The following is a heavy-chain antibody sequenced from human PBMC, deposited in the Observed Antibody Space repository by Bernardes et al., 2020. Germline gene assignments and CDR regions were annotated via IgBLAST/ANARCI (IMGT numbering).Heavy chain of an antibody. CDR3: ARVGGCSSTSCYAYWFDP. Sequence: ETLSLTCAVYGGSFSGYYWSWIRQPPGKGLEWIGEINHSGSTNYNPSLKSRVTISVDTSKNQFSLKLSSVTAADTAVYYCARVGGCSSTSCYAYWFDPWGQGTLVTVSS. CDR1: GGSFSGYY. CDR2: INHSGST. V-gene: IGHV4-34*01. D-gene: IGHD2-2*01. J-gene: IGHJ5*02.